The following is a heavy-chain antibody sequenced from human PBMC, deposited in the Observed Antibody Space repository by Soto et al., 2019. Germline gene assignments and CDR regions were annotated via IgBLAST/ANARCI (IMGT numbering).Heavy chain of an antibody. V-gene: IGHV1-46*01. CDR1: GYTFTSYY. CDR3: GRGSLITMIVNY. J-gene: IGHJ4*02. D-gene: IGHD3-22*01. CDR2: INPSGGSS. Sequence: VQLVQSGAEVKKPGASVKVSCKASGYTFTSYYMHWVRQAPGQGLEWMGIINPSGGSSSYAQKFQGRVTMTRDTSTNTVSMELNSLRSEDTAVYYCGRGSLITMIVNYWGQGTLVTVSS.